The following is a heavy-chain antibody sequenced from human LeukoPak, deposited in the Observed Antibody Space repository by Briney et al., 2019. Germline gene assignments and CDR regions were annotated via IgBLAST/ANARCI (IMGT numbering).Heavy chain of an antibody. CDR1: GSPFIGNG. CDR3: AKDDAWLQYGN. V-gene: IGHV3-23*01. D-gene: IGHD5-24*01. CDR2: ISPNGVIT. J-gene: IGHJ4*02. Sequence: PGGSLSLSCAAPGSPFIGNGRNWARKAPGRGLDWVSGISPNGVITYYADSVKGRFTISRDNSKGTVYLQMNSLRPEDTAVYYCAKDDAWLQYGNWGRGTLVTVSS.